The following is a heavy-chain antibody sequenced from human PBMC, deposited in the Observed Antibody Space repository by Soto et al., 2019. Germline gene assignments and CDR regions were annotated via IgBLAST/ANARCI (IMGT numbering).Heavy chain of an antibody. CDR3: ARDRVAWELLQDYYGMDV. V-gene: IGHV3-7*01. CDR2: IKQDGSEK. J-gene: IGHJ6*02. CDR1: GFTFSSYW. Sequence: GGSLRLSCAASGFTFSSYWMSWVRQAPGKGLEWVANIKQDGSEKYYVDSVKGRFTISRDNAKNSLYLQMNSLRAEDTAVYYCARDRVAWELLQDYYGMDVWGQGTTVTVSS. D-gene: IGHD1-26*01.